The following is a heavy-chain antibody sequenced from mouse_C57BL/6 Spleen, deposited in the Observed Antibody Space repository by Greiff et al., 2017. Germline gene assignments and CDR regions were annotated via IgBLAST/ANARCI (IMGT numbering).Heavy chain of an antibody. D-gene: IGHD2-5*01. Sequence: EVQLVESGGGLVKPGGSLKLSCAASGFTFSDYGMHWVRQAPEKGLEWVAYISSGSSTIYYADTVKGRFTISRDNAKNTLFLQTTSLRSEDTAMYYCARTYYSNYEAMDYWGQGTSVTVSS. J-gene: IGHJ4*01. CDR2: ISSGSSTI. CDR3: ARTYYSNYEAMDY. CDR1: GFTFSDYG. V-gene: IGHV5-17*01.